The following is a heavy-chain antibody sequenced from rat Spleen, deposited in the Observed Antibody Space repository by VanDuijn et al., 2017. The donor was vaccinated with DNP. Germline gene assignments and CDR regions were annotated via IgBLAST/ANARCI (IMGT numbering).Heavy chain of an antibody. V-gene: IGHV5-20*01. J-gene: IGHJ1*01. CDR2: ISYDGGST. D-gene: IGHD1-2*01. CDR3: ARGSTSIYWYFDF. Sequence: EVQLVESGGGLVQPGRSLKLSCAASGFTFSDYYMAWVRQAPTKGLEWVAYISYDGGSTSYGDSVKGRFTISRDNAKSTLYLQMDTLKSEETATYYCARGSTSIYWYFDFWGPGTMVTVSS. CDR1: GFTFSDYY.